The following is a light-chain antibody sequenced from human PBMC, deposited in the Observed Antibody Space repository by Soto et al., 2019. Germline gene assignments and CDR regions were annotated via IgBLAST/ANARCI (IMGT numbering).Light chain of an antibody. V-gene: IGLV1-44*01. Sequence: QSVLTQPPSASGTPGQRVTISCSGSSSNIGSNTVNWYQQLPGTAPKLLIYSNNQRPSGVPDRFSGSKSGTSASLAISGLQSEDEADYYCPAWDDSLNGYVFGTGPKLTVL. CDR2: SNN. CDR1: SSNIGSNT. CDR3: PAWDDSLNGYV. J-gene: IGLJ1*01.